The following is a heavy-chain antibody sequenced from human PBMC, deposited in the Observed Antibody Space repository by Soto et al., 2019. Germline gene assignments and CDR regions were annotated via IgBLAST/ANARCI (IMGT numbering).Heavy chain of an antibody. CDR1: EFTFSSYG. V-gene: IGHV3-30-3*01. Sequence: GGSLRLSCAASEFTFSSYGMHWVRQAPGKGLEWVAGISDDGSREYYADSVKGRFTISRDNSNNTLHLQMNSLRAEDTAVYCCARVPVKVEAANACLDPWGQGTLVTVSS. D-gene: IGHD2-15*01. CDR2: ISDDGSRE. CDR3: ARVPVKVEAANACLDP. J-gene: IGHJ5*02.